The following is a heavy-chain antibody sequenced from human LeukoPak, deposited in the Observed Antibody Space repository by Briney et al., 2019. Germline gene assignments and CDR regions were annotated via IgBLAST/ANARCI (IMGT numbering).Heavy chain of an antibody. Sequence: PGGSLRLSCGPSGFTLSNNWMAGVGHARGEGPELVAHINHDGFHTLCVDSVEARFTISRDNSKNSLYLQLNSLRAEDTAMYYCAKYLSREFDYWGQGTLITVSS. CDR2: INHDGFHT. CDR1: GFTLSNNW. CDR3: AKYLSREFDY. V-gene: IGHV3-7*01. D-gene: IGHD1-26*01. J-gene: IGHJ4*02.